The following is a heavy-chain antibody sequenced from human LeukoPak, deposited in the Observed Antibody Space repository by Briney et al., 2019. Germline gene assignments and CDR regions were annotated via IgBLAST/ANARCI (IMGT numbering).Heavy chain of an antibody. CDR2: ISSSGGTI. V-gene: IGHV3-48*01. CDR1: GFTFNNYG. D-gene: IGHD5-24*01. CDR3: ARETPRRGETRDGYR. J-gene: IGHJ4*02. Sequence: GGSPRLSCAASGFTFNNYGMTWVRQAPGKGLEWISYISSSGGTIYYAESVEGRFTISRDNAKSSLYLQMNSLRAEDTAVYYCARETPRRGETRDGYRWGQGTVVTVSS.